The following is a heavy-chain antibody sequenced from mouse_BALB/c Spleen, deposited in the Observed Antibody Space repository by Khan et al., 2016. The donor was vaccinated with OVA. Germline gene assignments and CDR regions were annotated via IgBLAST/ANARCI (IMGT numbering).Heavy chain of an antibody. D-gene: IGHD2-3*01. CDR3: ARDGSRYNYAMDY. CDR1: GYSVTSDYA. V-gene: IGHV3-2*02. CDR2: ITYSGST. J-gene: IGHJ4*01. Sequence: EVKLEESGPGLVKPSQSLSLTCTVTGYSVTSDYAWNWIRQFPGDKLEWMGYITYSGSTSYNPSLKSRISITRDTSKNQFFLQLISVTTEDTATYYCARDGSRYNYAMDYWGQGTSVTVSS.